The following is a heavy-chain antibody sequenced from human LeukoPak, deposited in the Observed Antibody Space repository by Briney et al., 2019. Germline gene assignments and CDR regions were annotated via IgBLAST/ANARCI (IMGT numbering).Heavy chain of an antibody. V-gene: IGHV3-23*01. Sequence: GGSLRLSCAASGFTFSNFAMSWVRQAPGKGLEWVSGIGGSGDRTNYADSVRGRFTISRDNSKNTPSLQMNSLRAEDTAIFYCAKTLRPRIAVAGMEFDFWGQGTLVTVSS. CDR2: IGGSGDRT. J-gene: IGHJ4*02. CDR1: GFTFSNFA. D-gene: IGHD6-19*01. CDR3: AKTLRPRIAVAGMEFDF.